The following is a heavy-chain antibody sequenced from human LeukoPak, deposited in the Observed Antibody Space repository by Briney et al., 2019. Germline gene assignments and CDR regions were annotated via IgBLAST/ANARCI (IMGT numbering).Heavy chain of an antibody. CDR2: IIPIFGTA. J-gene: IGHJ6*02. CDR3: AREAVSSSSSPGYYGMDV. D-gene: IGHD6-6*01. V-gene: IGHV1-69*05. CDR1: GGTFSSYA. Sequence: SVKVSCKASGGTFSSYAISWVRQAPGQGLEWMGGIIPIFGTANYAQKFQGRVTMTRDTSTSTVYMELSSLRSEDTAVYYCAREAVSSSSSPGYYGMDVWGQGTTVTVSS.